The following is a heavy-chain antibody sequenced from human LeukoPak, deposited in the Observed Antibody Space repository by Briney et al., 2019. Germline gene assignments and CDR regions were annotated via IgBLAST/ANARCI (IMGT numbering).Heavy chain of an antibody. CDR2: IYHSGST. Sequence: SGTLSLTCAVSGGSISSSNWWSWVRQPPGKGLEWIGEIYHSGSTNYNPSLKSRVTISVDKSKNQFSLKLSSVTAADTAVYYCARESSDYYGSGSYYPFDYWGQGTLVTVSS. V-gene: IGHV4-4*02. CDR1: GGSISSSNW. CDR3: ARESSDYYGSGSYYPFDY. D-gene: IGHD3-10*01. J-gene: IGHJ4*02.